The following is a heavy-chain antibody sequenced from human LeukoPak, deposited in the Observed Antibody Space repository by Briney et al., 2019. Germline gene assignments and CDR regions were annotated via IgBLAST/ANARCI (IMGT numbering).Heavy chain of an antibody. CDR3: AILCIESGGISSLDYMDV. Sequence: ASVKVSCKASGYTFTSYVISWVRQAPGQGLEWMGGIIPMFGTANYAQKFQGRVTITADESTSTAYMELSSLRSEDTAVYYCAILCIESGGISSLDYMDVWGKGTTVTISS. J-gene: IGHJ6*03. D-gene: IGHD2-15*01. V-gene: IGHV1-69*13. CDR1: GYTFTSYV. CDR2: IIPMFGTA.